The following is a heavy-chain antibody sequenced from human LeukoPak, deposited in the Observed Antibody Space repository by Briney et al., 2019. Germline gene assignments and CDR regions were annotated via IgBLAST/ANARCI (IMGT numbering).Heavy chain of an antibody. CDR3: GRGGYSGYEFDC. D-gene: IGHD5-12*01. CDR1: GYSFSTYW. CDR2: IYPGDSDT. V-gene: IGHV5-51*01. J-gene: IGHJ4*02. Sequence: GESLKISCRASGYSFSTYWIGWVRQMPGKGLEWMGVIYPGDSDTRYSPSFQGQVTISADKSINTAYLQWSSLKASDTAMYHCGRGGYSGYEFDCWGQGTLVTVSS.